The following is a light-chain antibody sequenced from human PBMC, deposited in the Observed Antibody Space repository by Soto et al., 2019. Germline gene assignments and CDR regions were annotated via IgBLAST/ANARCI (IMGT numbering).Light chain of an antibody. CDR1: QNINNNY. CDR2: GAS. V-gene: IGKV3-20*01. Sequence: VLTQSPGTLSLSPGGSATLSCRASQNINNNYLAWYQHKPGQPPRLLIYGASTRATGIPARFSGSGSGTDFTLTISRLEPEDFAVYYCQQYGTSPWTFGQGTKVDNK. CDR3: QQYGTSPWT. J-gene: IGKJ1*01.